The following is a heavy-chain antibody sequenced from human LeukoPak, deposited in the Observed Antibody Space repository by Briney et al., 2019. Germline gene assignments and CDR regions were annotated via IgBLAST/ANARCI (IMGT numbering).Heavy chain of an antibody. Sequence: PGGSLRLSCAASGFTFKHYAMHWVRQAPGKGLEWVCLISWDGGNTNYADSVKGRFTISRDNSKNSLYLQMHSLRAEDTARHYCVEESESGGYRYFRHWGQGTLVTVSS. J-gene: IGHJ1*01. CDR2: ISWDGGNT. D-gene: IGHD3-22*01. CDR3: VEESESGGYRYFRH. CDR1: GFTFKHYA. V-gene: IGHV3-43D*04.